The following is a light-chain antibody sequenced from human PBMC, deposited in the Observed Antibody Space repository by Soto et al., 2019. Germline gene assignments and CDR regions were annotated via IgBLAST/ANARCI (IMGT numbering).Light chain of an antibody. CDR3: QQHNSYSLLT. V-gene: IGKV1-5*01. CDR2: GAS. Sequence: DIQMTQSPSTLSASVGDRVTITCRASQSISNWLAWYQQKPGKPPKLLIYGASTLESGVPSRFSGSGSGTEFTLTISSLQPDDFATYYCQQHNSYSLLTFGGGTKVEIK. CDR1: QSISNW. J-gene: IGKJ4*01.